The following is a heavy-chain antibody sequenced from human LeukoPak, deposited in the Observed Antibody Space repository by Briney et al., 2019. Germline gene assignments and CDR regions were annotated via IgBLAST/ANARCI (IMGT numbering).Heavy chain of an antibody. CDR2: IWYDGSNK. J-gene: IGHJ4*02. CDR1: GFTFSSYG. D-gene: IGHD2-15*01. V-gene: IGHV3-33*01. CDR3: ARDEQTFFYCSGGSCYSGDVFDY. Sequence: GGSLRLSCAASGFTFSSYGMHWVRQAPGKGLGWVAVIWYDGSNKYYADSVKGRFTISRDNSKNTLYLQMNSLRAEDTAVYYCARDEQTFFYCSGGSCYSGDVFDYWGQGTLVTVSS.